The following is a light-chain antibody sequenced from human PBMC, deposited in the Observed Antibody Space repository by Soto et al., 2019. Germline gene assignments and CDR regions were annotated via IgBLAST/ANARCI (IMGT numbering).Light chain of an antibody. CDR3: ISYRSSSTPFV. CDR1: SDDVGGYNY. CDR2: EVS. J-gene: IGLJ1*01. V-gene: IGLV2-14*01. Sequence: QSALTQPASVSGAPGQSITISCTGTSDDVGGYNYVSWYQHHPGKAPKLMIHEVSIRPSGVSNRFSGSKSGNTASLTISGLQTEDEADYFCISYRSSSTPFVFGTGTKVTVL.